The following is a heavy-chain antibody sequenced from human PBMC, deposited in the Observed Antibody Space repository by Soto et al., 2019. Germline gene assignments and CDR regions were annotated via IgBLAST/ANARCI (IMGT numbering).Heavy chain of an antibody. CDR3: ASGSIDNLAVAAYYMDV. CDR1: GFTVSSNY. CDR2: IYIGGST. D-gene: IGHD6-19*01. V-gene: IGHV3-53*04. Sequence: EVQLVESGGGLVQPGGSLRLSCAASGFTVSSNYMSWVRQAPGKGLEWVSVIYIGGSTYYADSVKGRFTIASHNSKNTLYLQMNSLRAEDTAVYYCASGSIDNLAVAAYYMDVWGKGTTVTVSS. J-gene: IGHJ6*03.